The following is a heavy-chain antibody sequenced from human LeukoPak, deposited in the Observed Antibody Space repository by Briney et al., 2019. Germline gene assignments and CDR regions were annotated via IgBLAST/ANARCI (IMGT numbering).Heavy chain of an antibody. Sequence: SVKDSCKASGFTFTSSAVQSVRQARGQRLEWIGWIVVGSGNTNYAQKFQERVTITRDMSTSTAYMELSSLRSEDTAVYYCAADSIAAANFDYWGQGTLVTVSS. CDR3: AADSIAAANFDY. D-gene: IGHD6-13*01. J-gene: IGHJ4*02. CDR2: IVVGSGNT. V-gene: IGHV1-58*01. CDR1: GFTFTSSA.